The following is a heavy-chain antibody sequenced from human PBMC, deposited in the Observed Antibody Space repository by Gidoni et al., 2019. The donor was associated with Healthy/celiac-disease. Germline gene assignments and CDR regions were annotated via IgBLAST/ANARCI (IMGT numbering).Heavy chain of an antibody. CDR3: ASSGSVRAFDI. V-gene: IGHV3-30*03. J-gene: IGHJ3*02. Sequence: QVQLVESGGGVVQPGRSLRLSCAASGFTFSSYGMHWVRQAPGKGLEWVAVISYDGSKKYDADSVKGRFTISRDNSKNTLYLQMNSLRAEDTAVYYCASSGSVRAFDIWGQGTMVTVSS. CDR2: ISYDGSKK. D-gene: IGHD3-10*01. CDR1: GFTFSSYG.